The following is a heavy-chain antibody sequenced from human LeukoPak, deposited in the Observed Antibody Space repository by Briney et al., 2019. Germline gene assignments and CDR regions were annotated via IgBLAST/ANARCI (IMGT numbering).Heavy chain of an antibody. CDR1: GFTFSDYY. J-gene: IGHJ5*02. Sequence: GGSLRLSCAASGFTFSDYYMSWIRQAPGKGLEWVSYISSSGSTIHYADFVKGRFTISRDNAKNSLYLQMNSLRAEDTAVYYCARDYYGSGSYNWFDPWGQGTLVTVSS. V-gene: IGHV3-11*01. CDR3: ARDYYGSGSYNWFDP. D-gene: IGHD3-10*01. CDR2: ISSSGSTI.